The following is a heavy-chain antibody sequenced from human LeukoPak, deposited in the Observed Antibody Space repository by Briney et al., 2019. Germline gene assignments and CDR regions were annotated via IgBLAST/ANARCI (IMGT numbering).Heavy chain of an antibody. D-gene: IGHD6-13*01. CDR2: ISSGSSII. CDR1: GVTFSTYS. J-gene: IGHJ4*02. V-gene: IGHV3-48*01. Sequence: GGSLRLSCAASGVTFSTYSMNWVRQAPGKGLEWVSHISSGSSIIYYADSVKGRFTISRDNAKNSLYLQMNSLRAEDTAVYYCARWAQQRHFDYWGQGTLVTVSS. CDR3: ARWAQQRHFDY.